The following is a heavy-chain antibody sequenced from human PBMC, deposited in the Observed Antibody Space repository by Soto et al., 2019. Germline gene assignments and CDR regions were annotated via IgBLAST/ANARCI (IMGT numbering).Heavy chain of an antibody. CDR3: RKVGDSAYFGY. J-gene: IGHJ4*02. V-gene: IGHV1-69*06. Sequence: QVHLVQSGPEVKRPGSSVKVSCKASGDTFGRNAIHWVRQAPGQGLEWMGGIIPMFPTTNYAQKFKGRLTIYADKSRGTAYMKMPSLSPEDRAGYSCRKVGDSAYFGYGGQGTLVPVS. CDR2: IIPMFPTT. D-gene: IGHD2-21*01. CDR1: GDTFGRNA.